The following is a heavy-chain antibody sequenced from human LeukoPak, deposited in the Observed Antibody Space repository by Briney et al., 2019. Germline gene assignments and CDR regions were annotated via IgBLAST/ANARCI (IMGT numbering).Heavy chain of an antibody. D-gene: IGHD6-19*01. Sequence: SETLSLTCTVSGGSISSYYWTWIRQPPGKGLEWIGYMFYSGRSTYNPSLRSRVTISVDTSKNQTSLKLSSVTAADTAVYYCARFNRNSSGWIDYWGQGTLVTVSS. J-gene: IGHJ4*02. V-gene: IGHV4-59*01. CDR3: ARFNRNSSGWIDY. CDR2: MFYSGRS. CDR1: GGSISSYY.